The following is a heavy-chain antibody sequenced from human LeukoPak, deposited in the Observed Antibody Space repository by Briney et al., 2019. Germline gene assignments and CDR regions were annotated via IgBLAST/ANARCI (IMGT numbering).Heavy chain of an antibody. V-gene: IGHV4-34*01. CDR2: INHSGST. CDR3: ARATVSTGSNWFDP. Sequence: SETLSLTCAVYGGSFSGYYWSWIRQPPGKGLEWIGEINHSGSTNYNPSLKSRVTISVDTSKNQFSLKLSSVTAADTAVYYCARATVSTGSNWFDPWGQGTLVTVSP. J-gene: IGHJ5*02. D-gene: IGHD4-11*01. CDR1: GGSFSGYY.